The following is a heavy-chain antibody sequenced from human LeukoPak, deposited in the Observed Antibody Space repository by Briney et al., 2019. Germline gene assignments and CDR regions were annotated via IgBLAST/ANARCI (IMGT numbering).Heavy chain of an antibody. CDR1: GGSISSCGYY. Sequence: SQTLSLTCTVSGGSISSCGYYWSWIRQHPGKGLEWIGYIYYSGSTYYNPSLKSRVTISVDTSKNQFSLKLSSVTAADTAVYYCARVLGGSTSYFLPLYYFDYWGQGTLVTVSS. D-gene: IGHD2-2*01. J-gene: IGHJ4*02. V-gene: IGHV4-31*03. CDR3: ARVLGGSTSYFLPLYYFDY. CDR2: IYYSGST.